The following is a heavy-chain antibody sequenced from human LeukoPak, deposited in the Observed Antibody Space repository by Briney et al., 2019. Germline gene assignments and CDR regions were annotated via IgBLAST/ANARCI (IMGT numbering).Heavy chain of an antibody. CDR3: ARDLSYGDVKPFDY. CDR1: GFTFSSYA. CDR2: ISGSGGST. Sequence: GGSLRLSCAASGFTFSSYAMSWVRQAPGKWREWVSAISGSGGSTYYADSVKGRFTISRDNSKNTLYLQMNSLRAEDTAVYYCARDLSYGDVKPFDYWGQGTLVTVSS. D-gene: IGHD4-17*01. J-gene: IGHJ4*02. V-gene: IGHV3-23*01.